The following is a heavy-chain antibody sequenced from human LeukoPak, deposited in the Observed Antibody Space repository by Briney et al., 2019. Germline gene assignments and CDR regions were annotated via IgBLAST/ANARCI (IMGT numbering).Heavy chain of an antibody. Sequence: SETLSLTCTVSGGSISSGGYYWGWIRQPPGKGLEWIGSIYYSGSTYYNPSLKSRVTISVDTSKNQFSLKLSSVTAADTAVYYCARAGPTSWDIVVVVAAVDYWGQGTLVTVSS. CDR1: GGSISSGGYY. CDR3: ARAGPTSWDIVVVVAAVDY. J-gene: IGHJ4*02. D-gene: IGHD2-15*01. V-gene: IGHV4-39*07. CDR2: IYYSGST.